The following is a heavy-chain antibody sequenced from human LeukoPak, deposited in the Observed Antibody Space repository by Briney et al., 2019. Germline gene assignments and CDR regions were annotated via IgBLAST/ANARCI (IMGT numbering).Heavy chain of an antibody. CDR1: GFTFSTFA. CDR2: IFPSGGEI. V-gene: IGHV3-23*01. J-gene: IGHJ4*02. D-gene: IGHD6-13*01. CDR3: ASSRGSWPDYFDY. Sequence: PGGSLRLSCAASGFTFSTFAMIWVRQPPGKGLEWVSSIFPSGGEIHYADSVRGRFTISRDNSKSTLSLQMNSLRAEDTAVYYCASSRGSWPDYFDYWGQGTLATVSS.